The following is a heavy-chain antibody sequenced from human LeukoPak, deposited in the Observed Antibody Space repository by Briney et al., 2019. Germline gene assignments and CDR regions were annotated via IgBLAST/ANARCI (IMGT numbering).Heavy chain of an antibody. V-gene: IGHV4-34*01. CDR2: INHSGGT. CDR1: GGSFSGYY. D-gene: IGHD3-10*01. CDR3: ADGELYDY. Sequence: PSETLSLTCSIYGGSFSGYYWSWIRQPPGKGLEWIGEINHSGGTNYKPSLKSRVTISVDTSKNQFSLKLSSVTAADTAVYYCADGELYDYWGQGTLVTVSS. J-gene: IGHJ4*02.